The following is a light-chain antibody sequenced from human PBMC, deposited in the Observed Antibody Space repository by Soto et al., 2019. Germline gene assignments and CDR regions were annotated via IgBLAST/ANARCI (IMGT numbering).Light chain of an antibody. V-gene: IGKV1-9*01. CDR3: QQVKSYPRT. Sequence: DIQMTQSPSSLAASVGDRVTITCRASQGIAGSLAWYQQKPGKPPKLLIYAESTLQSGVPSRFSGSGSGTRDTLTISSLQPEDFATYYCQQVKSYPRTFGGGTKVDIK. CDR2: AES. CDR1: QGIAGS. J-gene: IGKJ4*01.